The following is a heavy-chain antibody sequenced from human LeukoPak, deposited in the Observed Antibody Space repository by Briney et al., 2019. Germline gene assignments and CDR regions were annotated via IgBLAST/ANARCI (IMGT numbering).Heavy chain of an antibody. CDR1: GFTFSSYS. D-gene: IGHD4-17*01. CDR3: ARMAYGDYGDAFDI. Sequence: GGSLRLSCAGTGFTFSSYSMNWVRQAPGKGLEWVSYISSSGSTIYYADSVKGRFTISRDNAKNSLYLQMNSLRAEDTAVYYCARMAYGDYGDAFDIWGQGTMVTVSS. V-gene: IGHV3-48*04. J-gene: IGHJ3*02. CDR2: ISSSGSTI.